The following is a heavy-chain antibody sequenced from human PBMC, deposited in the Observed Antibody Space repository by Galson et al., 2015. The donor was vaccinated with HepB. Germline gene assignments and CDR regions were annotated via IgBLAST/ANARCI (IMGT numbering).Heavy chain of an antibody. D-gene: IGHD3-3*01. Sequence: SLRLSCAASGFTFSTYSMNWVRQAPGKGLERISYISSSGNIIYYADSVKGRFTISRDNAKNSLYLQMNSLRFEDTAVYYCARAPNPRFWSGYADYWGQGTLVTVSS. CDR2: ISSSGNII. J-gene: IGHJ4*02. CDR3: ARAPNPRFWSGYADY. CDR1: GFTFSTYS. V-gene: IGHV3-48*04.